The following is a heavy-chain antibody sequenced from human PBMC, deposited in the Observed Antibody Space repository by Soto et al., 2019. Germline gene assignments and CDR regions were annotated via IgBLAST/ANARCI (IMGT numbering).Heavy chain of an antibody. Sequence: QVQLVQSGAEVKKPGSSMKVSCKASGGTFSSYAISWVRQAPGQRLEWMGGIIPIFGTADYAQKFHRRVTLTADESTSTAYMERSSLRSEDTAVYYCARGITGTVTYYYGLDVWGQGTTVTVSS. J-gene: IGHJ6*02. V-gene: IGHV1-69*12. CDR2: IIPIFGTA. D-gene: IGHD1-20*01. CDR3: ARGITGTVTYYYGLDV. CDR1: GGTFSSYA.